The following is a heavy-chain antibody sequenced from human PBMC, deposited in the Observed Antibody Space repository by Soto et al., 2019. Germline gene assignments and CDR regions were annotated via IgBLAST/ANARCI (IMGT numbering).Heavy chain of an antibody. J-gene: IGHJ6*02. D-gene: IGHD6-6*01. Sequence: GESLKISCKGSGYRFTTSWIAWVRQMHGKGLEWMGIIYPGDSDTRYSPSFQGQVTISVDKSISTAYLQWSSLKASDTAMYYCARQDPHKYCSSSASIDVWDQVTTFTVS. CDR3: ARQDPHKYCSSSASIDV. CDR2: IYPGDSDT. V-gene: IGHV5-51*01. CDR1: GYRFTTSW.